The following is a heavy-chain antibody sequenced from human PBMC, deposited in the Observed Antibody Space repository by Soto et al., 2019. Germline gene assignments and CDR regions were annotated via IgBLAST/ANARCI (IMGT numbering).Heavy chain of an antibody. CDR2: ISYDGSNK. J-gene: IGHJ6*02. CDR3: AGGGIPSNYYYYGMDV. CDR1: GCTFSSYA. Sequence: GVSLRLSCAASGCTFSSYAMHWVRQAPGKGLEWVAVISYDGSNKYYADSVKGRFTISRDNSKNTLYLQMNSLRAEDTAVYYCAGGGIPSNYYYYGMDVWGQGTTVTVSS. D-gene: IGHD2-15*01. V-gene: IGHV3-30-3*01.